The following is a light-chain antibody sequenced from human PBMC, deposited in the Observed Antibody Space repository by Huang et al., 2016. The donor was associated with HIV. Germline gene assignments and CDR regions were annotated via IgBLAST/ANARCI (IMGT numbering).Light chain of an antibody. V-gene: IGKV3-15*01. Sequence: EIVMTQSPATLSVSPGQRVTLSCRANRSGSTNLAWYQQRHGQAPRLLIYGPSTRAPGIPARFSGSGPGTDFSLTISSLQSEDFALYYCHQYNNWLLSFGGGTRV. CDR2: GPS. J-gene: IGKJ4*01. CDR3: HQYNNWLLS. CDR1: RSGSTN.